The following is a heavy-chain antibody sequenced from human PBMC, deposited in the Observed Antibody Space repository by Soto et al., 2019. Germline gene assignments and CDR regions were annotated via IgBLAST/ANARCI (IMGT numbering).Heavy chain of an antibody. J-gene: IGHJ6*02. V-gene: IGHV3-30*18. CDR1: GFTFSSYG. CDR3: AKDIPKYARSSGWYYYYYGMDV. D-gene: IGHD6-19*01. CDR2: ISYDGSNK. Sequence: GGSLRLSCAASGFTFSSYGMHWVRQAPGKGLEWVAVISYDGSNKYYADSVKGRFTISRDNSKNTLYLQMNSLRAEDTAVYYCAKDIPKYARSSGWYYYYYGMDVWGQGTTVTVSS.